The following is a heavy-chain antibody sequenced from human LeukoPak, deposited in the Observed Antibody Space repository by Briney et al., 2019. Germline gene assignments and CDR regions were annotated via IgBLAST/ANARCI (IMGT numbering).Heavy chain of an antibody. J-gene: IGHJ4*02. D-gene: IGHD4-11*01. Sequence: PGGSLRLSCAASGFTFSSYSMNWVRQAPGKGLEWVSSISSSSSYIYYADSVKGRFTMSRDNAKNSLHLQMSSLRAEDTAVYYCARERAAQYDYWGQGILVTVSS. CDR3: ARERAAQYDY. CDR1: GFTFSSYS. V-gene: IGHV3-21*01. CDR2: ISSSSSYI.